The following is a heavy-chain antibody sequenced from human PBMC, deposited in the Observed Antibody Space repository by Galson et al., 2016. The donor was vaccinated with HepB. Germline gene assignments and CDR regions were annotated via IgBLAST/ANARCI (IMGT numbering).Heavy chain of an antibody. CDR1: GFTFSSYA. V-gene: IGHV3-23*01. J-gene: IGHJ4*02. CDR2: TGGSGITT. CDR3: AKGRSYRYVDFDY. D-gene: IGHD3-16*02. Sequence: SLRLSCAASGFTFSSYAMNWVRQAPGKGLEWVSATGGSGITTYYADSVKGRFTISRDNSRNTLYLQMNSLRAEDTAVYYCAKGRSYRYVDFDYRGQGTLVTVSS.